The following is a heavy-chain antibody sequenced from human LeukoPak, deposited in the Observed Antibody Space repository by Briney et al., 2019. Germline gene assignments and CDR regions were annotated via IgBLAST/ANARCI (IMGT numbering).Heavy chain of an antibody. CDR3: ARLIAEVGGGTNYFDT. Sequence: PSETLSLTCTVSGGSVTTAHWYWSWIRQPAGKGLEWIVRVYISGDTKYNPSLKSRVIMSLDASKSQFSLRLTSVTAADTAVYYCARLIAEVGGGTNYFDTWGQGTLVTVSS. D-gene: IGHD2-21*01. J-gene: IGHJ4*02. V-gene: IGHV4-4*07. CDR2: VYISGDT. CDR1: GGSVTTAHWY.